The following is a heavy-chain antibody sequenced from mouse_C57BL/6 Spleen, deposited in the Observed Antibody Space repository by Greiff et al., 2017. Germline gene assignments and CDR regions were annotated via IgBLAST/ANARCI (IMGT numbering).Heavy chain of an antibody. J-gene: IGHJ3*01. CDR2: IDPGSGST. CDR3: ARWGYCSIDFAY. V-gene: IGHV1-55*01. CDR1: GYTFTSYW. D-gene: IGHD1-1*01. Sequence: QVQLLQPGAELVKPGASVKMSCKASGYTFTSYWITWVKQRPGQGLEWIGDIDPGSGSTNYNEKFKSKATLTVDTSSSPAYMQLSSLTSEDSAVYYCARWGYCSIDFAYWGQGPLVTVSS.